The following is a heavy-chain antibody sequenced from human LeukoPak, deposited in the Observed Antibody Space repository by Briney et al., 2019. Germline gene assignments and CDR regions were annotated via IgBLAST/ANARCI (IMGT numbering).Heavy chain of an antibody. CDR1: SGSISSSSYY. D-gene: IGHD6-19*01. CDR2: IYYSGRT. Sequence: SETLSLTCTVSSGSISSSSYYWGWIRQPPGKGLECIGTIYYSGRTYYNPSLKSRVTISLDMFKNQFSLKLSSVTAADTAVYYCARTDSGSSDWFRNDAFDIWGQGTMVTVSS. CDR3: ARTDSGSSDWFRNDAFDI. J-gene: IGHJ3*02. V-gene: IGHV4-39*07.